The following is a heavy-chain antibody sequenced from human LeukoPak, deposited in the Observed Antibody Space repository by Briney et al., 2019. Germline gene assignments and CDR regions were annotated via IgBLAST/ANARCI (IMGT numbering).Heavy chain of an antibody. CDR2: IYYSGST. V-gene: IGHV4-30-4*01. CDR1: GGSISSGDYH. Sequence: SQPLSLTCTVSGGSISSGDYHWSWIRQPPGKGLEWIGYIYYSGSTYYNPSLKSRVTISVDTSKNQFFLKLSSVTAADTAVYYCARDTIIEDSSSGFDYWGQGTLVTVSS. CDR3: ARDTIIEDSSSGFDY. D-gene: IGHD6-6*01. J-gene: IGHJ4*02.